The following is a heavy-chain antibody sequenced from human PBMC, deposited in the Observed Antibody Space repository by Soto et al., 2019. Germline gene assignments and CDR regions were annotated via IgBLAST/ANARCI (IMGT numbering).Heavy chain of an antibody. J-gene: IGHJ4*02. D-gene: IGHD2-21*01. CDR3: AAILWGAPDYFDY. CDR2: ISGSGDTA. V-gene: IGHV3-23*01. CDR1: GFTFSGYA. Sequence: EVQLLESGGGLVQPGGSLRLSCAASGFTFSGYAMSWVRQAPGKGLEWVSAISGSGDTAYYADSVRGRFTISRDNSVNTLNLHMNTLRAENTHVYYGAAILWGAPDYFDYWGQGTLVTVSS.